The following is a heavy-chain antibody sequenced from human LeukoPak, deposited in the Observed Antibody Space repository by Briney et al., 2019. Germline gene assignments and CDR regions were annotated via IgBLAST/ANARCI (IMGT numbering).Heavy chain of an antibody. CDR1: GFTFSSYA. J-gene: IGHJ4*02. CDR3: ARDRVGYSSGYLFDY. CDR2: ISGSGGST. V-gene: IGHV3-23*01. Sequence: GGSLRLSCAASGFTFSSYAMSWVRQAPGKGLEWVSAISGSGGSTYHADSVKGRFTISRDNSKNTLYLQMNSLRAEDTAVYYCARDRVGYSSGYLFDYWGQGTLVTVSS. D-gene: IGHD6-19*01.